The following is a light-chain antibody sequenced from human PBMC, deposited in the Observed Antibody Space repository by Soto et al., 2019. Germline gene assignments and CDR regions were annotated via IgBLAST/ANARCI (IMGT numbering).Light chain of an antibody. CDR2: EVS. J-gene: IGLJ3*02. CDR3: SSFTSSNTWV. V-gene: IGLV2-18*02. CDR1: SSDVGSYNR. Sequence: QSVLTQPPSVSGYPGQSVTISCTGTSSDVGSYNRVSWYQQPPGTAPTLIIYEVSNRPSGVPDRFFGSKSVNTASLTISGLQAEDEADYYCSSFTSSNTWVFGGGTKLTVL.